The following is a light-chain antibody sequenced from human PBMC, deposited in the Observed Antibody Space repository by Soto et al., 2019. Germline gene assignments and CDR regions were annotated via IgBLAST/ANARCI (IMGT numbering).Light chain of an antibody. J-gene: IGLJ2*01. Sequence: QSVLAQPPSASGSPGQSVTISCAGTSSDVGACNYVSWYQQHPGKAPKLVIYEVTERPSGVPERFSGSKSGSTASLTVPGLQAEVVSLYYCPSYAGNNNFVLFGGAT. CDR2: EVT. V-gene: IGLV2-8*01. CDR3: PSYAGNNNFVL. CDR1: SSDVGACNY.